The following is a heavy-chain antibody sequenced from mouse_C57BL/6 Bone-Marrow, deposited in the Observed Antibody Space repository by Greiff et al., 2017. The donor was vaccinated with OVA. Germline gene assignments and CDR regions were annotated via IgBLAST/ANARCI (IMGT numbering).Heavy chain of an antibody. Sequence: VQLQQPGAELVKPGASVKLSCKASGYTFTSYWMHWVKQRPGQGLEWIGMIHPTSGSTNYNEKFKSKATLTVDKSSSTAYMQLSSLTCKDSSVDYGARDYGSTLYCAMDYWGQGTSVTVSS. V-gene: IGHV1-64*01. CDR1: GYTFTSYW. CDR2: IHPTSGST. J-gene: IGHJ4*01. D-gene: IGHD1-1*01. CDR3: ARDYGSTLYCAMDY.